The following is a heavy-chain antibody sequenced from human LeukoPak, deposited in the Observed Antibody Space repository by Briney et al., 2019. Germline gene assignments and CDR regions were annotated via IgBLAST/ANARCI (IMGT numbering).Heavy chain of an antibody. CDR3: ATTCDYFDY. CDR2: IYYSGST. V-gene: IGHV4-59*08. CDR1: GGSINSYY. Sequence: SETLSLTCTVSGGSINSYYWSWIRQPPGKGLEWIGYIYYSGSTNYNPSLKSRVTISVDTSKNQFSLKLSSVTAADTAVYYCATTCDYFDYWGQGTLVTVSS. J-gene: IGHJ4*02.